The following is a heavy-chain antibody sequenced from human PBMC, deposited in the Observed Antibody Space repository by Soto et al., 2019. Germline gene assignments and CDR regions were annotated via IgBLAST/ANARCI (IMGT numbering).Heavy chain of an antibody. Sequence: SETLSLTCTVSGGSISSSSYYWGWIRQPPGKGLEWIGSIYYSGSTYYNPSLKSRVTISVDTSKNQFSLKLSSVTAADTAVYYCARLRGYSGYGPFDPWGQGTLVTVSS. CDR1: GGSISSSSYY. J-gene: IGHJ5*02. V-gene: IGHV4-39*01. CDR2: IYYSGST. D-gene: IGHD5-12*01. CDR3: ARLRGYSGYGPFDP.